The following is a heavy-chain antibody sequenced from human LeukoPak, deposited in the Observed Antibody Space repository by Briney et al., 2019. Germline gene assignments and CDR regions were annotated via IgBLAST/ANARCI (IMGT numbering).Heavy chain of an antibody. CDR2: IYPGDSDT. J-gene: IGHJ4*02. CDR1: GYSFTSYW. CDR3: ASLIAAAGTPYYFDY. Sequence: GESLKISCKGSGYSFTSYWIGWVRQMPGKGLEWMGIIYPGDSDTRYSPSFQGQVTISADKSISTAYLQWSSLKASDTAMYYCASLIAAAGTPYYFDYWGQGTLVTVSS. V-gene: IGHV5-51*01. D-gene: IGHD6-13*01.